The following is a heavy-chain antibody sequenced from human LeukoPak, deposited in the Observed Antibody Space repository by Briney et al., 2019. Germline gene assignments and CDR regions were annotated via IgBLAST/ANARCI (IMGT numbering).Heavy chain of an antibody. J-gene: IGHJ4*02. V-gene: IGHV3-21*01. D-gene: IGHD5-12*01. CDR3: ARDIRRNLVAALDY. Sequence: GGSLRLSCAASGFTFSSYSMNWVRQAPGKGLEWVSSISSSSSYIYYADSVKGRFTISRDNAKNSLYLQMNSLRAEDTAVYYCARDIRRNLVAALDYWGQGTLVTVSS. CDR2: ISSSSSYI. CDR1: GFTFSSYS.